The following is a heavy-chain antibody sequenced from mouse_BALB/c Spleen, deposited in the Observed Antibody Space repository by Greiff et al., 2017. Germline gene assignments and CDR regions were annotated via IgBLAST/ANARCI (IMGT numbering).Heavy chain of an antibody. CDR1: GYTFTDYN. CDR3: ARWGGNFYAMDY. V-gene: IGHV1-18*01. CDR2: INPNNGGT. Sequence: VQLQPSGPELVKPGASVKIPCKASGYTFTDYNLDWVKQSHGKSLEWIGDINPNNGGTIYNQKFKGKATLTVDKSSSTAYMELRSLTSEDTAVYYCARWGGNFYAMDYWGQGTSVTVSS. J-gene: IGHJ4*01. D-gene: IGHD2-1*01.